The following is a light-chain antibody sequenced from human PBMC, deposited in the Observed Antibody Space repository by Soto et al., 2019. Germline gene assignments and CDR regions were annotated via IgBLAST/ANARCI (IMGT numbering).Light chain of an antibody. CDR2: QDS. V-gene: IGLV3-1*01. J-gene: IGLJ1*01. CDR3: QAWDSSTDV. Sequence: SYELTQPPSVSVSPGQTASLTCSGDKLGDKYACWYQQKPGQSPVLVIYQDSKRPSGIPERFSGSNSGNTATLTISGTQAMDEADYYCQAWDSSTDVFGTGTKLTVL. CDR1: KLGDKY.